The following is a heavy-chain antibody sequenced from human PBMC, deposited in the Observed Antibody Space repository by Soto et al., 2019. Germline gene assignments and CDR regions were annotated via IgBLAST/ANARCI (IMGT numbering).Heavy chain of an antibody. CDR2: IYYSGST. J-gene: IGHJ4*02. CDR3: ARPDLSASYYYFDY. CDR1: GGSISSSSYY. V-gene: IGHV4-39*01. Sequence: QLLLQESGPGLVKPSETLSLTCTVSGGSISSSSYYWGWIRQPPGKGLEWIGSIYYSGSTYYNPSLKSRVTITVDTSKNPFSLKLSSVTAAATAVYYCARPDLSASYYYFDYWGQGTLVTVSS. D-gene: IGHD1-26*01.